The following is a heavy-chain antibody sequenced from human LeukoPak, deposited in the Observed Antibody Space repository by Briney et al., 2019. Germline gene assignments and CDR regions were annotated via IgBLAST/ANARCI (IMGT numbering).Heavy chain of an antibody. CDR3: ARSFGGAFDY. J-gene: IGHJ4*02. D-gene: IGHD3-10*01. V-gene: IGHV4-38-2*01. CDR1: GYSISSGYY. CDR2: IYHSGST. Sequence: SETLSLTCAVSGYSISSGYYWGWIQQPPGKGLEWIGSIYHSGSTYYNPSLKSRVTISVDTSKNQFSLKLSSVTAADTAVYYCARSFGGAFDYWGQGTLVTVSS.